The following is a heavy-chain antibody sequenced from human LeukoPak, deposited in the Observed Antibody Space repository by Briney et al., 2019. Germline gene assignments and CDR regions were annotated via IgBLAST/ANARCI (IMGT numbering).Heavy chain of an antibody. V-gene: IGHV4-39*01. Sequence: SETLSLTCTVSGGSISSSSYYWDWIRQPPGKGLEWIGTIYYSGTTYYNPSLKSRVTISVDTSRNQFSLKLSSVTTTDTAVYYCARMIGDDAFDIWGQGTMVTVSS. CDR2: IYYSGTT. J-gene: IGHJ3*02. CDR1: GGSISSSSYY. CDR3: ARMIGDDAFDI. D-gene: IGHD3-22*01.